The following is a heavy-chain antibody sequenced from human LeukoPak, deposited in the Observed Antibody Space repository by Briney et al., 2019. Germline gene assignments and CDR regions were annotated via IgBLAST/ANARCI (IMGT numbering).Heavy chain of an antibody. CDR1: GFTFSSYS. J-gene: IGHJ6*02. D-gene: IGHD6-19*01. Sequence: GGSLRLSCAASGFTFSSYSMNWVRQAPGEGLEWVSYISSSSSTIYYADSVKGRFTISRDNAKNSLYLQVNSLRAEDTAVYYCARDLRPSSGWYWRYYYYGMDVWGQGTTVTVSS. V-gene: IGHV3-48*01. CDR2: ISSSSSTI. CDR3: ARDLRPSSGWYWRYYYYGMDV.